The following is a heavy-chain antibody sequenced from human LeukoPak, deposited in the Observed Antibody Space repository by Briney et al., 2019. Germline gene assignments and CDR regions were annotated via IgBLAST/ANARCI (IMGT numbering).Heavy chain of an antibody. D-gene: IGHD3-16*01. CDR3: ARCHAFGEVRGLPRI. Sequence: SETLSLTCAVYGGSFSGYYWSWIRQPPGKGLEWIGEINHSGSTNYNPSLKSRVTISVDTSKNQFSLKLSSVTAADTAVYYCARCHAFGEVRGLPRIWGQGTLVTVSS. J-gene: IGHJ4*02. V-gene: IGHV4-34*01. CDR1: GGSFSGYY. CDR2: INHSGST.